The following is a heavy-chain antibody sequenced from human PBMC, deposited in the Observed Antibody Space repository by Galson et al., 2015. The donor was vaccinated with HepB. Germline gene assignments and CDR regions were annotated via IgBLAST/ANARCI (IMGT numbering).Heavy chain of an antibody. CDR3: ARGSDDFWSGYYPKYYYYYYGMDV. Sequence: SLRLSCAASGFTFSSYWMHWVRQAPGKGLVWVSRINSDGSSTSYADSVKGRFTISRDNAKNTLYLQMNSLRVEDTAVYYCARGSDDFWSGYYPKYYYYYYGMDVWGQGTTVTVSS. V-gene: IGHV3-74*01. J-gene: IGHJ6*02. CDR2: INSDGSST. CDR1: GFTFSSYW. D-gene: IGHD3-3*01.